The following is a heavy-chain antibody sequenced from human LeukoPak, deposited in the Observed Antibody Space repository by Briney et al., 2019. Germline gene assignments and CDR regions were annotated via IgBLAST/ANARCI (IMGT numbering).Heavy chain of an antibody. Sequence: PSETLSLTCAVYGGSFSGYYWSWIRQPPGKGLEWIGEINHSGSTNYNPSLKSRVTISVDTSKNQFSLKLSSVTAADTAVYDCARANYYDSSYYFDYWGQGTLVTVSS. CDR3: ARANYYDSSYYFDY. CDR1: GGSFSGYY. D-gene: IGHD3-22*01. V-gene: IGHV4-34*01. J-gene: IGHJ4*02. CDR2: INHSGST.